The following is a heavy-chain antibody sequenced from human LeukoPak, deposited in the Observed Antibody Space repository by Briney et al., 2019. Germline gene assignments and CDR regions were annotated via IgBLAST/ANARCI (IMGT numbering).Heavy chain of an antibody. Sequence: PSETLSLTCTVSGGSISSSSYYWGWIRHPPGKGLEGIGSIYYRGSTYYNPSLKSRVTISVDTSKNQFSLKLSSVTAADTAVYYCARQSGGDCFNYWGQGTLATVSS. D-gene: IGHD2-21*01. CDR2: IYYRGST. V-gene: IGHV4-39*01. CDR1: GGSISSSSYY. CDR3: ARQSGGDCFNY. J-gene: IGHJ4*02.